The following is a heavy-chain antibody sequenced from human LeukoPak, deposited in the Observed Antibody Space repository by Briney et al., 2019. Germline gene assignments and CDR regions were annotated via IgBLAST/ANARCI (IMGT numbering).Heavy chain of an antibody. CDR2: IWNDGSNK. D-gene: IGHD3-22*01. V-gene: IGHV3-33*01. J-gene: IGHJ4*02. CDR3: ASGAPRTHSYYDSSEDY. CDR1: GFTFSSYG. Sequence: GRPLRLSCAASGFTFSSYGMHWVRQAPGKGLEWVALIWNDGSNKYYADSVKGRFTISRDNSKNTLYLQMNSLRAEDMAVYYCASGAPRTHSYYDSSEDYWGQGTLVTVSS.